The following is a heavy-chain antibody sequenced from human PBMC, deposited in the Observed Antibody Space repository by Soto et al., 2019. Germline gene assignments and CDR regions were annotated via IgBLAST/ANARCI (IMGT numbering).Heavy chain of an antibody. CDR3: ASGTLYGSGSYPVDY. J-gene: IGHJ4*02. D-gene: IGHD3-10*01. Sequence: QVPLVQSGAEVKKPGSSVKVSCKASGGTFSNDIISWVRQAPGQGLDWMGTIIPIFGTLNYAQKFQGRVTITADKSTSTAYMELSSLRSEDTAVYYCASGTLYGSGSYPVDYWGQGTLVTVSS. CDR2: IIPIFGTL. V-gene: IGHV1-69*08. CDR1: GGTFSNDI.